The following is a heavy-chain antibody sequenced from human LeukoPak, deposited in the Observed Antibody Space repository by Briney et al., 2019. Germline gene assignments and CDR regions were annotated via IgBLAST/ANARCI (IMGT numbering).Heavy chain of an antibody. V-gene: IGHV3-9*01. CDR1: GFTFDDYA. CDR3: AKGVAAAVNWFDP. J-gene: IGHJ5*02. CDR2: ISWNSGSI. Sequence: GGSLRLSCAASGFTFDDYAMHWVRQAPGKGLEWVSGISWNSGSIGYADSVKGRFTISRDNAKNSLYLQMNSLRAEDTALYYCAKGVAAAVNWFDPWGQGTLVTVSS. D-gene: IGHD6-13*01.